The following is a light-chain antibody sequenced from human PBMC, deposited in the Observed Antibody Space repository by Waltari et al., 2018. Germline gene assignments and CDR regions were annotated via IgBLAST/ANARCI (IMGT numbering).Light chain of an antibody. CDR3: QSYDSSNHVV. CDR2: EDN. Sequence: NFMLTQPHSVSESPGKTVTISCTGSSGSIASNYVQWYQQRPGSATTTVIYEDNQRPSGVPDRFSGSIDSSSNSASLTISGLKTEDEVDYYCQSYDSSNHVVFGGGTKLTVL. J-gene: IGLJ2*01. V-gene: IGLV6-57*02. CDR1: SGSIASNY.